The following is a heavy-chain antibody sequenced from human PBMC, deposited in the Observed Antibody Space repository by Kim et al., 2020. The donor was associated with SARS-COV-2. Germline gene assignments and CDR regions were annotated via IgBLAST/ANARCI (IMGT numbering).Heavy chain of an antibody. J-gene: IGHJ4*02. CDR2: I. Sequence: ICYADTVRDRFTISRDDSKITLYLQINDLRADDTAVYYCARDMSGVFDCWGQGTLVTVSS. V-gene: IGHV3-33*01. CDR3: ARDMSGVFDC.